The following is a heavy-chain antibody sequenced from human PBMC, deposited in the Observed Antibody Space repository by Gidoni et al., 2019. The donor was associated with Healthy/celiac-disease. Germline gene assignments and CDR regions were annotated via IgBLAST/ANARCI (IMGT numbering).Heavy chain of an antibody. V-gene: IGHV3-23*01. CDR1: GFTFSSYS. CDR2: ISGSGGST. CDR3: AKVKRAAAGPFDY. J-gene: IGHJ4*02. Sequence: EVQLLESGGGLVQPGGSLRLSCAASGFTFSSYSMSWVRQAPGRGLEWVSAISGSGGSTYYADSVKGRFTISRDNSKNTLYLQMNSLRAEDTAVYYCAKVKRAAAGPFDYWGQGTLVTVSS. D-gene: IGHD6-13*01.